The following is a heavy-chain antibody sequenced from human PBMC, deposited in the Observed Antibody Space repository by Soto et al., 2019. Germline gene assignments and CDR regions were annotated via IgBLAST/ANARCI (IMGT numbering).Heavy chain of an antibody. CDR2: ISAYNGNT. D-gene: IGHD3-10*01. CDR3: ARDPTIWFGESEVIWYFDY. Sequence: QVQLVQSGAEVKKPGASVKVSCKASGYTVTSYGISWVRQAPGQGLEWMGWISAYNGNTNYAQKLQGRVTMTTDTSTSTAYMELRILRSDDTAVYYCARDPTIWFGESEVIWYFDYWGQGTLVTVSS. CDR1: GYTVTSYG. V-gene: IGHV1-18*01. J-gene: IGHJ4*02.